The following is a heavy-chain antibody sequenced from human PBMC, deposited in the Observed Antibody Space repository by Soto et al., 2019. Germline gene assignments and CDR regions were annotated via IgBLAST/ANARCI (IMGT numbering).Heavy chain of an antibody. CDR2: ISSSSSTI. CDR1: GFTFSSYS. Sequence: ESGGGLVQPGGSLRLSCAASGFTFSSYSMNWVRQAPGKGLEWVSYISSSSSTIYYADSVKGRFTISRDNAKNSLYLQMNSLRAEDTAVYYCARVYCSSTSCYGGGYGYWGQGTLVTVSS. D-gene: IGHD2-2*01. V-gene: IGHV3-48*01. CDR3: ARVYCSSTSCYGGGYGY. J-gene: IGHJ4*02.